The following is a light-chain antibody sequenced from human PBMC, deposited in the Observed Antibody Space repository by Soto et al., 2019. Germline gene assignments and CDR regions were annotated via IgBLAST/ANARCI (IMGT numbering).Light chain of an antibody. CDR1: SSDIGAYNY. J-gene: IGLJ1*01. CDR2: EVS. CDR3: SSYTSNSPYV. V-gene: IGLV2-14*01. Sequence: QSALTQPASVSGSPGQSITISCTGTSSDIGAYNYVSWYQQHPGKAPKLMIYEVSNRPSGVSNRFSGSKSGNTASLTISGLQAEDEADYYCSSYTSNSPYVFGTGTKLTVL.